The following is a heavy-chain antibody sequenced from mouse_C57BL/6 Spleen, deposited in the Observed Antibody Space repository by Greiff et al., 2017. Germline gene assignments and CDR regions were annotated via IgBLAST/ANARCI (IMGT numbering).Heavy chain of an antibody. D-gene: IGHD1-1*01. Sequence: QVQLQQSGAELARPGASVKLSCKASGYTFTSYGISWVKQRTGQGLEWIGEIYPRSGNTYYNEKFKGKATLTADKSSSTAYMELRSLTSEDAAVYFCAKGDTTVNWYFEVWGTGTTVTVSS. CDR3: AKGDTTVNWYFEV. J-gene: IGHJ1*03. CDR1: GYTFTSYG. CDR2: IYPRSGNT. V-gene: IGHV1-81*01.